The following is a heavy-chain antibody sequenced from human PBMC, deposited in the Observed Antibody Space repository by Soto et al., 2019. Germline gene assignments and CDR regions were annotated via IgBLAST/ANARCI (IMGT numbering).Heavy chain of an antibody. J-gene: IGHJ3*02. CDR2: ISGSGGST. V-gene: IGHV3-23*01. Sequence: PGGSLRLSCAASGFTFSSYAMSWVRQAPGKGLEWVSAISGSGGSTYYADSVKGRFTISRDNSKNTLYLQMNSLRAEDTAVYYCAKDTGPYDYVWGSYRYFAFDIWGQGTMVT. CDR1: GFTFSSYA. D-gene: IGHD3-16*02. CDR3: AKDTGPYDYVWGSYRYFAFDI.